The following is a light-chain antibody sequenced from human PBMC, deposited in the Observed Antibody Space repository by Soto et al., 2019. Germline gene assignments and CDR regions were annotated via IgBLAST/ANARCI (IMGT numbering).Light chain of an antibody. V-gene: IGKV1-39*01. CDR3: QQSHSSPLS. Sequence: IQMTQSPSSLSASVGDRVTITCRASQSISRNLNWYQQEPGKAPELLIYTASNLQSGVPSRFSVSGSGTDFALTISSLQPEYSAVYYCQQSHSSPLSFGGGTKVEFK. J-gene: IGKJ4*01. CDR2: TAS. CDR1: QSISRN.